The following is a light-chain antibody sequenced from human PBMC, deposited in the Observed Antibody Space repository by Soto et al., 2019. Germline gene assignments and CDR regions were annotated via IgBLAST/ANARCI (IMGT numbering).Light chain of an antibody. CDR2: AAS. J-gene: IGKJ4*01. V-gene: IGKV1-33*01. CDR3: QQYDNLPLT. CDR1: QDISNY. Sequence: DIQMTQSPFSLSASVGDRVTITCQASQDISNYLNWYQQKPGKAPKLLIYAASNLETGVPSRFSGSGSGTDFTFTISSLQPEDIATYYCQQYDNLPLTFGGGTKV.